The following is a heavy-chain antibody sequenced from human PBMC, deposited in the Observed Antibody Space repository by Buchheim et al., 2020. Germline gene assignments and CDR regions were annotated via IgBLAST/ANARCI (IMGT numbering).Heavy chain of an antibody. CDR2: IWYDGSNK. J-gene: IGHJ6*02. CDR1: GFTFSSYG. D-gene: IGHD3-3*01. V-gene: IGHV3-33*01. Sequence: QVQLVESGGGVVQPGRSLRLSCAASGFTFSSYGMHWVRQAPGKGLEWVAVIWYDGSNKYYADSVKGRFTIYRDNSKNTLYMQMNSLRAEDTAVYYCARGFGVTLHYYYYGMDVWGQGTT. CDR3: ARGFGVTLHYYYYGMDV.